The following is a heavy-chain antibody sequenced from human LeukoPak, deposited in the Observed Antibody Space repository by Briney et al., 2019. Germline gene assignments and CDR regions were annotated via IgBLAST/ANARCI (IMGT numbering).Heavy chain of an antibody. CDR2: INHSGST. CDR3: ARVAKCSSTCRGMYWYFDL. V-gene: IGHV4-34*01. CDR1: GGSFSGYI. D-gene: IGHD2-2*01. J-gene: IGHJ2*01. Sequence: SETPSLTCAVYGGSFSGYIWGWIRQPPGKGLEWIAEINHSGSTTYSPSLKSRVTISVDTAKNQFSLQLNSVTAADTAVYYCARVAKCSSTCRGMYWYFDLWGRGTLVTVSS.